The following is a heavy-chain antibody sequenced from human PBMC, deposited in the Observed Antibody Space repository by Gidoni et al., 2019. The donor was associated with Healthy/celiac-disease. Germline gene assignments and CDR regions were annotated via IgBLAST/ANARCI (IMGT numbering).Heavy chain of an antibody. J-gene: IGHJ5*02. D-gene: IGHD6-6*01. CDR1: GGSISSYY. V-gene: IGHV4-4*07. CDR2: IYTSGST. Sequence: QVQLQESGPGLVKPSETLSLTCTVSGGSISSYYWSWIRQPAGTGLEWIGRIYTSGSTNYNPSLKSRVTMSVDTSKNQFSLKLSSVTAADTAVYYCARDGGSSSPPNWFDPWGQGTLVTVSS. CDR3: ARDGGSSSPPNWFDP.